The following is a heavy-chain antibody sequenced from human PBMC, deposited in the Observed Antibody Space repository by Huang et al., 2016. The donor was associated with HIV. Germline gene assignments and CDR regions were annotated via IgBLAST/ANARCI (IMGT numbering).Heavy chain of an antibody. CDR1: GGSFSGYY. Sequence: QVQLQQWGAGLLKPSETLSLPCAVYGGSFSGYYWSWIRQSPGKGLEWIGEINHRGRTNYNPSLKRRLTISVDTSKNQFSLKLSSVTAADTAVYYCARERMMSWLDDHDAFDIWGQGTMVTVSS. J-gene: IGHJ3*02. V-gene: IGHV4-34*01. CDR2: INHRGRT. CDR3: ARERMMSWLDDHDAFDI. D-gene: IGHD1-1*01.